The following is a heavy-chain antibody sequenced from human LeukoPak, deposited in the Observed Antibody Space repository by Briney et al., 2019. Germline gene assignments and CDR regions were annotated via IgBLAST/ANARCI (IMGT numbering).Heavy chain of an antibody. CDR2: FDSEEYDT. D-gene: IGHD4-17*01. J-gene: IGHJ4*02. CDR1: GYTLTALA. V-gene: IGHV1-24*01. CDR3: ATLEPEPGDFGGLAY. Sequence: ASVKASCKVSGYTLTALALHWVRQAPGKWFEWIGGFDSEEYDTIYAQKFQGRITMTEDTSTDTAYMELSGLYFEDTAVYYCATLEPEPGDFGGLAYWGQGTLVTVSS.